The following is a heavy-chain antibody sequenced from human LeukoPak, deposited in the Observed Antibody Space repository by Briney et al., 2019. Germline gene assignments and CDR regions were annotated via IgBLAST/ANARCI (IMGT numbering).Heavy chain of an antibody. V-gene: IGHV3-66*02. J-gene: IGHJ4*02. CDR1: GFTVSSNY. CDR3: ARDSLAGEPGKGKPKDC. CDR2: IYSGGST. Sequence: GGSLRLSCAASGFTVSSNYMSWVRQAPGKGLEWVSFIYSGGSTYYADSVKGRFTISRDNSKNTLYLQMNSLRAEDTAVYYCARDSLAGEPGKGKPKDCWGQGTLVTVSS. D-gene: IGHD1-14*01.